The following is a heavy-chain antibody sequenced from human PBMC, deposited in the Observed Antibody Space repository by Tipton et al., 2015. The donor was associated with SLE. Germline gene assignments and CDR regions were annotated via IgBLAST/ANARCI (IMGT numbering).Heavy chain of an antibody. CDR2: ISYDGSNK. CDR3: AKAETPGTYYYYGMDV. V-gene: IGHV3-30*04. Sequence: SLRLSCAASGFTFSTYDMHWVRQAPGKGLEWVAVISYDGSNKYYADSVKGRFTISRDNSKNTLYLQMNSLRAEDTAVYYCAKAETPGTYYYYGMDVWGQGPTVTVSS. CDR1: GFTFSTYD. J-gene: IGHJ6*02.